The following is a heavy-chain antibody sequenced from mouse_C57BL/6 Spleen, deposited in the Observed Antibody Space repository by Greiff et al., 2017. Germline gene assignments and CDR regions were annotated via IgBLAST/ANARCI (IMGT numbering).Heavy chain of an antibody. Sequence: QVQLQQPGAELVRPGTSVKLSCKASGYTFTSYWMHWVKQRPGQGLEWIGVIDPSDSYTNYNQKLKGKATLTVDTSSSTAYMQLSSLTSEDSAVYYCARASSGSPFAYWGQGTLVTVSA. V-gene: IGHV1-59*01. J-gene: IGHJ3*01. CDR1: GYTFTSYW. CDR3: ARASSGSPFAY. D-gene: IGHD3-2*02. CDR2: IDPSDSYT.